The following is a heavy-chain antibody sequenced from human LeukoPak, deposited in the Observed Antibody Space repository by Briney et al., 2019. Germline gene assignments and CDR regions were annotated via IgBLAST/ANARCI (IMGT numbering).Heavy chain of an antibody. D-gene: IGHD6-13*01. CDR2: IYGGST. Sequence: SETLSLTCTVSGGSISSYYWSWIRQPPGKGLEWIGYIYGGSTNYNPSLKSRVTISVDTSKNQFSLKLSSVTAADTAVYYCARHGTRDLYSSSWYESYYFDYWGQGTLVTVSS. J-gene: IGHJ4*02. CDR3: ARHGTRDLYSSSWYESYYFDY. CDR1: GGSISSYY. V-gene: IGHV4-59*08.